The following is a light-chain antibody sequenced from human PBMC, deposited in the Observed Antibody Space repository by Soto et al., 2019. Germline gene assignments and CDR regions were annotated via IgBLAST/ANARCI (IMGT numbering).Light chain of an antibody. CDR3: QQYNNWPLYT. CDR2: GAS. Sequence: EIVMTQSPATLSVSPGERATLSCRASQSVSSNLAWYQQKPGQAPRLLIYGASTRATGIPAMFSGSGSVTEFKLPVISLQSEDFAVNYCQQYNNWPLYTFGQRTKLEIK. CDR1: QSVSSN. J-gene: IGKJ2*01. V-gene: IGKV3-15*01.